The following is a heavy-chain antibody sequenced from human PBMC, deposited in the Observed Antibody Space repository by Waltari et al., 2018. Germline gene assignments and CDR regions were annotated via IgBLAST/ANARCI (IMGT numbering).Heavy chain of an antibody. CDR3: ARRLESWELLRHYYYGMDV. CDR2: ISSSGSTI. CDR1: GVTFSSYE. J-gene: IGHJ6*02. D-gene: IGHD1-26*01. V-gene: IGHV3-48*03. Sequence: EVQLVESGGGLVQPGGSLRLSCAASGVTFSSYEMNWFRQAPGKGLGWVSYISSSGSTIYYADAVKGRFTISRDNAKNSLYLQMNSLRAEDTAVYYCARRLESWELLRHYYYGMDVWGQGTTVTVSS.